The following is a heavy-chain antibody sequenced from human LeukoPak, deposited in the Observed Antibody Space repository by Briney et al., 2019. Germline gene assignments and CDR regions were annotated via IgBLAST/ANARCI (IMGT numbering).Heavy chain of an antibody. CDR3: AKPRGYCSSTNCHDFYFDS. J-gene: IGHJ4*02. CDR1: GFTFSSYA. Sequence: GGSLRLSCAASGFTFSSYAMSWVGKAPGKGWEWVSGIRVIGGSTFYADSVKGRFTISRDKSKNTLYLRMNSLRAEDTAVYYCAKPRGYCSSTNCHDFYFDSWGQGTLVTVSS. CDR2: IRVIGGST. D-gene: IGHD2-2*01. V-gene: IGHV3-23*01.